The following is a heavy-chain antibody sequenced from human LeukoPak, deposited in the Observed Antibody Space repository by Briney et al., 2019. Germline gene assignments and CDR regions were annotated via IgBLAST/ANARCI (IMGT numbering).Heavy chain of an antibody. CDR2: IKQDGSEK. J-gene: IGHJ5*02. CDR1: GFTFSTYW. CDR3: ARHIERAMVRGVMLNWFDP. D-gene: IGHD3-10*01. V-gene: IGHV3-7*01. Sequence: PGGSLRLSCAASGFTFSTYWMSWVRQAPGKGLEWVANIKQDGSEKYYVDSVKGRFTISRDNAKNSLYLQMNSLRAEDTAVYYCARHIERAMVRGVMLNWFDPWGQGTLVTVSS.